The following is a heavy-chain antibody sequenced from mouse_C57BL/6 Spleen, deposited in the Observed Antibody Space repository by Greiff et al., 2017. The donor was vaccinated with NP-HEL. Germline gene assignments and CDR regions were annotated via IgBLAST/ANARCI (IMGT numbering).Heavy chain of an antibody. CDR1: GFTFSNYW. V-gene: IGHV6-3*01. CDR3: TVDWDHFDY. CDR2: IRLKSDNYAT. Sequence: DVKLQESGGGLVQPGGSMKLSCVASGFTFSNYWMNWVRQSPEKGLEWVAQIRLKSDNYATHYAESVKGRFTISRDDSKSSVYLQMSNLRAEDTGMYYCTVDWDHFDYWGQGTTLTVSS. D-gene: IGHD4-1*01. J-gene: IGHJ2*01.